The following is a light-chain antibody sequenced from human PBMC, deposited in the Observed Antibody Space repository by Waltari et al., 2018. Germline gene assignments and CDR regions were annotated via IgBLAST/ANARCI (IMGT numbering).Light chain of an antibody. CDR2: KAS. CDR3: QQYNSYSLLT. Sequence: DIQMTQSPSPLSASVGDRVTITCRASQSISNWLALYQQKPGKAPKLLVYKASTLESGVPSRFSGSGSGTEFTLTISSLQPDDFATYYCQQYNSYSLLTFGGGTKVEIK. J-gene: IGKJ4*01. CDR1: QSISNW. V-gene: IGKV1-5*03.